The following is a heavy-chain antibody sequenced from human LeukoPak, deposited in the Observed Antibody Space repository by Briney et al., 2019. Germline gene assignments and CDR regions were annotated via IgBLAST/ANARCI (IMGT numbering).Heavy chain of an antibody. J-gene: IGHJ4*02. V-gene: IGHV3-21*01. Sequence: PGGSLRLSCAASGFTFSSYGMHWVRQAPGKGLEWVSSISSSSSYIYYADSVKGRFTISRDNAKNSLYLQMNSLRAEDTAVYYCARDPIAAAALYYFDYWGQGTLVTVSS. CDR1: GFTFSSYG. CDR3: ARDPIAAAALYYFDY. CDR2: ISSSSSYI. D-gene: IGHD6-13*01.